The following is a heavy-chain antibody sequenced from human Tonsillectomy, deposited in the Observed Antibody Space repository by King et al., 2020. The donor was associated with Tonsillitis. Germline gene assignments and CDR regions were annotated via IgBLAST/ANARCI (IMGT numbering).Heavy chain of an antibody. CDR1: GFTFSDYC. V-gene: IGHV3-11*01. CDR2: ISRSGSII. D-gene: IGHD3-10*01. Sequence: VQLVESGGGLVKPGGSLRLSCAASGFTFSDYCMNWIRQAPGKGLEWVSYISRSGSIIYYADSVKGRFTISRDNAKKSLFLQMNSLRAEDTAVYYCARDRWPALGLNEDPTSGSGGFDYWGQGSLVTVSS. CDR3: ARDRWPALGLNEDPTSGSGGFDY. J-gene: IGHJ4*02.